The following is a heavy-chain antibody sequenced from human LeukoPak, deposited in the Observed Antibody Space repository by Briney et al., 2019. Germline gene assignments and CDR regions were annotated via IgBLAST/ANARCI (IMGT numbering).Heavy chain of an antibody. J-gene: IGHJ6*03. CDR1: GFTFSSYE. CDR3: ARDSEDYYYYYYMDV. V-gene: IGHV3-48*03. CDR2: ISSSGSTI. Sequence: PGGSLRLSCAASGFTFSSYEMNWVRQAPGKGLEWVSYISSSGSTIYYADSVKGRFTISRDNAKNSLYLQMDSLRAEDTAVYYCARDSEDYYYYYYMDVWGKGTTVTISS.